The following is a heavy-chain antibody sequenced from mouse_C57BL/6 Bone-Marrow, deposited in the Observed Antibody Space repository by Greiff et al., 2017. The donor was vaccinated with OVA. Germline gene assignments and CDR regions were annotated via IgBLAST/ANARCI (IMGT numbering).Heavy chain of an antibody. CDR2: ISPRDGST. CDR1: GYTFTDHT. CDR3: ASPYYYGSSSYYYAMDY. V-gene: IGHV1-78*01. Sequence: QVQLQQSDAELVKPGASVKISCKVSGYTFTDHTIPWMTQRPEQGLEWIGYISPRDGSTKYHEKFKGKATLTADKSSSTAYMQLNSLTSEDSAVYFCASPYYYGSSSYYYAMDYWGQGTSGTVSS. J-gene: IGHJ4*01. D-gene: IGHD1-1*01.